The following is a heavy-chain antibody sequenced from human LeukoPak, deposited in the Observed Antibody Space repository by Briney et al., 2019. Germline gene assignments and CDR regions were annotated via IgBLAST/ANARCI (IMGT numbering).Heavy chain of an antibody. CDR1: GGSISSSSYY. CDR2: IYYSGST. V-gene: IGHV4-39*01. Sequence: SETLSLTCTVSGGSISSSSYYWGGIRQPPGKGLEWIGSIYYSGSTYYNPSLKSRVTISVDTSKNQFSLKLSSVTAADTAVYYCARQKSGYDFGDFDYWGQGTLVTVSS. D-gene: IGHD5-12*01. CDR3: ARQKSGYDFGDFDY. J-gene: IGHJ4*02.